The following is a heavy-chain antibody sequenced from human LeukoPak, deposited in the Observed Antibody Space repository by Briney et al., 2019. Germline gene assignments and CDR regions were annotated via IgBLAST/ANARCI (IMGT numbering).Heavy chain of an antibody. D-gene: IGHD2-21*02. Sequence: GRSLRLSCAASGFIFSSYAMHWVRQAPGKGLEWVAVISYDGSNKYYADSVKGRFTISRDNAKNSLYLQMNSLRAEDTALYYCAKDRAHIVVVTAGYFDLWGRGTLVTVSS. V-gene: IGHV3-30-3*01. J-gene: IGHJ2*01. CDR3: AKDRAHIVVVTAGYFDL. CDR1: GFIFSSYA. CDR2: ISYDGSNK.